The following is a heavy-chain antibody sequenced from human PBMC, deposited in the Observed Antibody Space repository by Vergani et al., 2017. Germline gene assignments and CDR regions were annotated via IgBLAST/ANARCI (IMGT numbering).Heavy chain of an antibody. J-gene: IGHJ5*02. V-gene: IGHV3-7*01. D-gene: IGHD1-26*01. CDR2: IKQDGSEK. CDR3: ATMGGATFNRPYNWFDP. CDR1: GFTFSSYW. Sequence: EVQLVESGGGLVQPGGSLRVSCAASGFTFSSYWMSWVRQAPGKGLEWVAHIKQDGSEKYYVDSVKGRFTISRDNAENEVYLEMNSLRVEDTAVYYCATMGGATFNRPYNWFDPRGQGTLVTVSS.